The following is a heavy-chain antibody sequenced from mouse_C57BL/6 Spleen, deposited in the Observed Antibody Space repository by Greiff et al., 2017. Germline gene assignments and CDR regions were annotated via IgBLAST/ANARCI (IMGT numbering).Heavy chain of an antibody. CDR1: GYTFTSYW. V-gene: IGHV1-52*01. J-gene: IGHJ1*03. CDR2: IDPSDSET. CDR3: ARRWDYWYFDV. Sequence: QVQLQQPGAELVMPGSSVKLSCKASGYTFTSYWMHWVKQRPIQGLEWIGNIDPSDSETHYNQKFKDKATLTVDKSSSTAYMQLSSLTSEDSAVYYCARRWDYWYFDVWGTGTTVTVSS. D-gene: IGHD2-3*01.